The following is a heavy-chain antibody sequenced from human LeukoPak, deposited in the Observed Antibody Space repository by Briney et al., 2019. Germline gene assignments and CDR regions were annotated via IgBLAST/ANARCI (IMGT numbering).Heavy chain of an antibody. CDR2: INHSGST. CDR3: ARAPPYGLDY. Sequence: KPSETLSLTCAVYGGSFSGYYWSWIRQPPGKGLEWIGEINHSGSTNYNPSLKSRVTISVDTSKSQFSLKLSSVTAADTAVYYCARAPPYGLDYWGQGTLVTVSS. CDR1: GGSFSGYY. J-gene: IGHJ4*02. D-gene: IGHD3-10*01. V-gene: IGHV4-34*01.